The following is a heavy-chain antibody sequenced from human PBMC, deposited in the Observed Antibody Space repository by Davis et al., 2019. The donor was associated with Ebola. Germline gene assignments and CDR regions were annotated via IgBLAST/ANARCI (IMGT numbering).Heavy chain of an antibody. CDR2: IYPGDSDT. CDR3: ARLVSSSSDPYYYYYMDV. CDR1: GYSFTSYW. Sequence: GESLKISCKGSGYSFTSYWIGWVRQMPGKGLEWMGIIYPGDSDTRYSPSFQGQVTISADKSISTAYLQWSSLKASDTAMYYCARLVSSSSDPYYYYYMDVWGKGTTVTVSS. J-gene: IGHJ6*03. V-gene: IGHV5-51*01. D-gene: IGHD6-6*01.